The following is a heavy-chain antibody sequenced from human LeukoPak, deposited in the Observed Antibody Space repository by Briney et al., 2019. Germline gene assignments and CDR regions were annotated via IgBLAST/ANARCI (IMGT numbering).Heavy chain of an antibody. V-gene: IGHV3-30*03. D-gene: IGHD1-26*01. Sequence: GRSLRLSCAASGFTFSSYDMHCVRQAPGKGLEWVAVISYDGSNKYYADSVKGRFTISRDNSKNTLYLQMNSLRAEDTAVYYCARASYLHRHDWYFDPWGRGTLVTVSS. CDR1: GFTFSSYD. CDR3: ARASYLHRHDWYFDP. J-gene: IGHJ2*01. CDR2: ISYDGSNK.